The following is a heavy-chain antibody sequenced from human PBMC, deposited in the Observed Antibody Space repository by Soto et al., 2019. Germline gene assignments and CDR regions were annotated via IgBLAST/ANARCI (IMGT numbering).Heavy chain of an antibody. CDR1: GFTFDDYA. J-gene: IGHJ4*02. D-gene: IGHD6-19*01. CDR3: AKVPDCIAVAGYYFGY. CDR2: ISWNSGSI. V-gene: IGHV3-9*01. Sequence: EVQLVESVGGLVQPGRSLRPSCAASGFTFDDYAMHWVRQAPGKGLEWVSGISWNSGSIGYADSVKGRLTISRDNAKNSLYLQMNSLIAEDTALYYCAKVPDCIAVAGYYFGYWGQGTLVTVSS.